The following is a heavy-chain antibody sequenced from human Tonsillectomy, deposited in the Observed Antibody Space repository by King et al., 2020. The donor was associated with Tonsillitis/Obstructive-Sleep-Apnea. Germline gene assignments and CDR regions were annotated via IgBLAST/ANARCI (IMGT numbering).Heavy chain of an antibody. D-gene: IGHD3-9*01. CDR3: ARDVDYAFDI. Sequence: DVQLVESGGGLVQPGGSLRLSCAASGFIFSSYSMNWFRQAPGKGLEWVSYISSSSTMYYADSVKGRFTISRDNAKNSLYLQMNSLRDEDTAVYYCARDVDYAFDIWGQGTMVTVSS. J-gene: IGHJ3*02. V-gene: IGHV3-48*02. CDR2: ISSSSTM. CDR1: GFIFSSYS.